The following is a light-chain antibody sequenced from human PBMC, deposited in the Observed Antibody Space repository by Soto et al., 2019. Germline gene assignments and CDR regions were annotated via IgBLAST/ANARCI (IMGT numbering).Light chain of an antibody. CDR2: VNSDGSH. Sequence: QLVLTQSPSASASLGASVNLTCTLSSEHSNYAIAWHQQLPEKGPRYLMQVNSDGSHTKGDGIPDRFSGSSSGAERYLTISSLQSEDEADYYCQTWGTGIQVFGGGTKLTVL. CDR3: QTWGTGIQV. CDR1: SEHSNYA. V-gene: IGLV4-69*01. J-gene: IGLJ3*02.